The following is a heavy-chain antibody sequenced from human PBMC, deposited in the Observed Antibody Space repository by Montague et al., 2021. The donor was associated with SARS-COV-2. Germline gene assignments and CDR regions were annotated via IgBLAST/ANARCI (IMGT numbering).Heavy chain of an antibody. D-gene: IGHD2-15*01. Sequence: SETLSLTCSVSGDSMSSDRYYWGWIRQPPGKGLEWITCIFSAGDTYYNPSLKSRVTISLDTSKDQFSLNLDSVTAADTAVYYCARQGLGFCSGGGCFSTLAFWGHGILVTVSS. CDR2: IFSAGDT. V-gene: IGHV4-39*01. CDR3: ARQGLGFCSGGGCFSTLAF. CDR1: GDSMSSDRYY. J-gene: IGHJ4*01.